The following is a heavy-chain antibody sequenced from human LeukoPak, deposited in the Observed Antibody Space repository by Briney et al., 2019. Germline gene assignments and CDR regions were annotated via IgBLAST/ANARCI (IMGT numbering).Heavy chain of an antibody. CDR1: GYTFTSYG. J-gene: IGHJ6*03. CDR3: ARDRGRCSSTSCKHYYYMDV. D-gene: IGHD2-2*01. V-gene: IGHV1-18*01. CDR2: ISAYNGNT. Sequence: ASVKVSCKASGYTFTSYGISWVRQAPGQGLEWMGWISAYNGNTNYAQKLQGRVTMTTDTSTSTAYMELRSLRSDDTAVYYCARDRGRCSSTSCKHYYYMDVWGKGTTVTVSS.